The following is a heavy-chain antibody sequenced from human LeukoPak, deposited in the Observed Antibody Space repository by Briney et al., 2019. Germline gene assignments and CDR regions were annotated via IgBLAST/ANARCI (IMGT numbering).Heavy chain of an antibody. CDR3: VKKPGRGYNWNDVYFAFDI. V-gene: IGHV3-64D*06. J-gene: IGHJ3*02. CDR1: GFTFSSYA. Sequence: GGSLRLSCSAAGFTFSSYAMHWVRQAPGKGLEYVSAISSNGGSTYYADSVKGRFTISRDNSKNTLYLQMSSLRAEDTAVYYCVKKPGRGYNWNDVYFAFDIWGQGTMVTVSS. CDR2: ISSNGGST. D-gene: IGHD1-1*01.